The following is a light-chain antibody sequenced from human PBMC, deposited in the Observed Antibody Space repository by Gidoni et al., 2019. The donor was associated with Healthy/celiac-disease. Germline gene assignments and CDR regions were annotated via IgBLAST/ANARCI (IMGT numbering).Light chain of an antibody. V-gene: IGKV3-20*01. CDR2: GAS. J-gene: IGKJ5*01. CDR3: QRYGSSPSIT. Sequence: EIVSTQSPGTLSLSPGERATLSCRASQSVSSSYLAWYQQKPGQAPRLLIYGASSRATGIPDRFSGSGSGTDFTLTISRLEPEDFAVYYCQRYGSSPSITFGQGTRLEIK. CDR1: QSVSSSY.